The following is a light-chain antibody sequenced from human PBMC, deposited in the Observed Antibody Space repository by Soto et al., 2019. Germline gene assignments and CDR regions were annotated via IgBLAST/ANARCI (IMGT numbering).Light chain of an antibody. V-gene: IGKV1-12*01. Sequence: DIQMTQSPSFVSASVGDRVTITCRASQGISSWLSWYQQKPGTAPTLLVYKASTLQDGVPSRFSGSGSGTDFTLTIKSLQPEDFGTYYCQQASSFPLTFVGGNKMEIK. CDR3: QQASSFPLT. J-gene: IGKJ4*02. CDR2: KAS. CDR1: QGISSW.